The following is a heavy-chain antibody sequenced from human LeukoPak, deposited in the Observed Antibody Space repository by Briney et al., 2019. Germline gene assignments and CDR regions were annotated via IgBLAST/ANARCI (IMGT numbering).Heavy chain of an antibody. CDR3: AKAPGRETYYFDY. CDR2: ISYDGSNK. J-gene: IGHJ4*02. D-gene: IGHD3-10*01. V-gene: IGHV3-30*18. Sequence: GGSLRLSCAASGFTFSSYGMHWVRQAPGKGLEWVAVISYDGSNKYYADSVKGRFTISRDNSKNTLYLQMNSLRAEDTAVYYCAKAPGRETYYFDYWGQGTLVTVSS. CDR1: GFTFSSYG.